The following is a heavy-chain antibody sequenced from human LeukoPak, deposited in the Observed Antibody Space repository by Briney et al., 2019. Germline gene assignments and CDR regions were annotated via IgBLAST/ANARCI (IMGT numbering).Heavy chain of an antibody. CDR3: ARETSFRYYDIWSGWDY. V-gene: IGHV6-1*01. D-gene: IGHD3-3*01. CDR1: GDSVSSNSAA. Sequence: TLSLTCAISGDSVSSNSAAWNWIRQSPSRGLEWLGRTFYRSKWYNDYAVSVKSRITINPDTSKNQVFLQLNSVTPEDTAVYYCARETSFRYYDIWSGWDYWGQGTLVTVSS. J-gene: IGHJ4*02. CDR2: TFYRSKWYN.